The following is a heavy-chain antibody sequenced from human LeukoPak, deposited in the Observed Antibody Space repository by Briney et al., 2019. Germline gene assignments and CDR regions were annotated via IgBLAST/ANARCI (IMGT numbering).Heavy chain of an antibody. CDR1: GGSISSSSYY. CDR2: IYYSGST. Sequence: SETLSLTCTVSGGSISSSSYYWGWIRQPPGKGLEWIGYIYYSGSTNYNPSLKSRVTISVDTSKNQFSLKLSSVTAADTAVYYCARARITMIVNALDLWGRGTLVTVSS. J-gene: IGHJ2*01. V-gene: IGHV4-61*05. CDR3: ARARITMIVNALDL. D-gene: IGHD3-22*01.